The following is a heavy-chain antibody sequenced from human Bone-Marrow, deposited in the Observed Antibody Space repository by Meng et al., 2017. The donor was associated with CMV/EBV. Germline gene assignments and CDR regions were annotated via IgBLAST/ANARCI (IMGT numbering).Heavy chain of an antibody. CDR1: GFTFSSYW. V-gene: IGHV3-7*01. Sequence: GESLKISCAASGFTFSSYWMSWVRQAPGKGLEWVANIKQDGSEKYYVDSVKGRFTISRDNAKNSLYLQMNSLRAEDTAVYYCARVPTPHSIAARLISWGQGTLVTVSS. J-gene: IGHJ4*02. CDR3: ARVPTPHSIAARLIS. D-gene: IGHD6-6*01. CDR2: IKQDGSEK.